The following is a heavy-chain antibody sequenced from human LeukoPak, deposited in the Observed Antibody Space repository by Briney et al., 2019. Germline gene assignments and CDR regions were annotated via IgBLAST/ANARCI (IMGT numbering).Heavy chain of an antibody. D-gene: IGHD4-17*01. J-gene: IGHJ5*02. V-gene: IGHV3-48*03. CDR2: ISSSGSTI. CDR3: ARTMTTEGFDP. CDR1: GFTFSSYE. Sequence: GGSLRLSCAASGFTFSSYEMNWVRQAPGKGLEWVSYISSSGSTIYCADSVKGRFTISRDNAKNSLYLQMNSLRAEDTAVYYCARTMTTEGFDPWGQGTLVTVSS.